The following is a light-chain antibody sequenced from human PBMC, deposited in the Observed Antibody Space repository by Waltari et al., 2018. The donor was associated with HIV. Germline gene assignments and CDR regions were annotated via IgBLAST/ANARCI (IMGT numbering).Light chain of an antibody. CDR2: SSS. CDR3: QQSYGTPPWT. J-gene: IGKJ1*01. V-gene: IGKV1-39*01. CDR1: QTLGYY. Sequence: DIQMTQSPTSLQASVVDRVTITCPSSQTLGYYLNWYQQIPGRPPKLLIHSSSTLQSGVPSRFTGSGSGTDFTLTISGLQREDFATYFCQQSYGTPPWTFGQGTRVEV.